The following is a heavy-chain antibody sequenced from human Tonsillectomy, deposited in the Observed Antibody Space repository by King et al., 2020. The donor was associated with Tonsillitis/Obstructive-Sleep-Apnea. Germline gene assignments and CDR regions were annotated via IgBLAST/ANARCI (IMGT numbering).Heavy chain of an antibody. D-gene: IGHD3-10*01. J-gene: IGHJ3*01. CDR1: AYTFSRSA. CDR2: INADIGSP. V-gene: IGHV7-4-1*02. CDR3: ASLITSYDAFDV. Sequence: VQLVESGSELKRPGASVKVSCKASAYTFSRSALSWVRQAPGQGLEWMGWINADIGSPTYTQGFTGRFVFSLDTSVSTAYLQITSLKAEDTAMYYCASLITSYDAFDVWGQGTMVTVFS.